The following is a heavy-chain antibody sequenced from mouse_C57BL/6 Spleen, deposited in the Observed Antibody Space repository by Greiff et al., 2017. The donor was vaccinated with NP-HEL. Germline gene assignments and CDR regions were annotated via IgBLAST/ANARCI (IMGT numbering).Heavy chain of an antibody. V-gene: IGHV1-50*01. CDR3: SRSPYGSSPWYFDV. D-gene: IGHD1-1*01. CDR2: IDPSDSYT. Sequence: QVQLKQPGAELVKPGASVKLSCKASGYTFTSYWMQWVKQRPGQGLEWIGEIDPSDSYTNYNHKFKGKATLTVDTSASTAYMQRSSLTSEDSAVYYCSRSPYGSSPWYFDVWGTGTTVTVSS. J-gene: IGHJ1*03. CDR1: GYTFTSYW.